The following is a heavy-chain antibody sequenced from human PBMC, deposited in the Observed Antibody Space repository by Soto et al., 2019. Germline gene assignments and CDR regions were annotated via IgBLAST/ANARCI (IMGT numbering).Heavy chain of an antibody. Sequence: QVQLQQWGAGLLKPSETLSLTCAVYGGSFSGYYWSWIRQPPGKGLEWIGEINHSGSTNYNPSLKSRVTISVDTSKNQFSLKLSSVTAADTAVYYCARAPALGYCSGGSCWSHAFDIWGQGTMVTVSS. CDR3: ARAPALGYCSGGSCWSHAFDI. CDR1: GGSFSGYY. D-gene: IGHD2-15*01. V-gene: IGHV4-34*01. J-gene: IGHJ3*02. CDR2: INHSGST.